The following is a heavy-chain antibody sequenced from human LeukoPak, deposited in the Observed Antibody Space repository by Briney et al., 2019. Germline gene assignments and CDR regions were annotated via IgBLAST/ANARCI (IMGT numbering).Heavy chain of an antibody. V-gene: IGHV3-23*01. J-gene: IGHJ2*01. Sequence: GGPLRLSCVASGFNFNNYAMGWVRQAPGKGLEWVSTISGSGGSTYYADSVKGRFTISRDNSKNTLYLQMNSLRAEDTAVYYCAKDSRWGSRYFDLWGRGTLVTVSS. CDR1: GFNFNNYA. CDR2: ISGSGGST. D-gene: IGHD7-27*01. CDR3: AKDSRWGSRYFDL.